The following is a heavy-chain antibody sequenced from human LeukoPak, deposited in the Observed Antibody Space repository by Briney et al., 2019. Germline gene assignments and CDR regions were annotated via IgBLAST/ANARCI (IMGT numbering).Heavy chain of an antibody. CDR2: ISSSSSYI. V-gene: IGHV3-21*01. J-gene: IGHJ5*02. Sequence: PGGSLRLSCAASGFTFSSYSMNWVRQAPGKGLEWVSSISSSSSYIYYADSVKGRFTISRDNAKNSLYLQMNSLRAEDTAVYYCAKGGVAADSFSTLVRRVYWLDPWGQGTLVTVSS. CDR3: AKGGVAADSFSTLVRRVYWLDP. CDR1: GFTFSSYS. D-gene: IGHD2-2*01.